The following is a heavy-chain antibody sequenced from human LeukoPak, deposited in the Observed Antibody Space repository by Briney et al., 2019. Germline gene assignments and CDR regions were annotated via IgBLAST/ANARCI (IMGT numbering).Heavy chain of an antibody. CDR2: ISYHGSSK. CDR3: ARVLTDGSNWHDAFDV. CDR1: GFTFSNYA. V-gene: IGHV3-30*04. Sequence: PGGSLRLSCAASGFTFSNYAMHWVRQAPGKGLEWVAVISYHGSSKYYADSVKGRFTISRDNSKNTLYLQMNSLRAEDTAVYYCARVLTDGSNWHDAFDVWGQGTMVTVSS. J-gene: IGHJ3*01. D-gene: IGHD6-13*01.